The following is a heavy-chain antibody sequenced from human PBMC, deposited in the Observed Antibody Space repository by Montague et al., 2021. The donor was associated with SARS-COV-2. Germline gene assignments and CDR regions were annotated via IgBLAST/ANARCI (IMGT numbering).Heavy chain of an antibody. CDR2: IYYSGTT. Sequence: SETLSLTCTVSGGSISSSNYYWGWIRQPPGKGLEWVGSIYYSGTTYYNPSLQGRVSISIDTTKNQFSLKLNSVTAADTAVYYCARDRGLGVAENFDCWGQGTLVTVSS. J-gene: IGHJ4*02. CDR1: GGSISSSNYY. D-gene: IGHD3-10*01. V-gene: IGHV4-39*07. CDR3: ARDRGLGVAENFDC.